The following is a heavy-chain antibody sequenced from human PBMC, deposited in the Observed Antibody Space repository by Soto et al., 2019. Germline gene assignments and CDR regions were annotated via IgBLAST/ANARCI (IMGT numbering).Heavy chain of an antibody. V-gene: IGHV3-21*01. CDR2: ISSSSSYI. CDR1: GFIFTNYI. D-gene: IGHD3-10*01. Sequence: GSLRLSCAASGFIFTNYIMNWVRQAPGKGLEWVSSISSSSSYIYYADSVKGRFTISRDNAKNSLYLQMNSLRAEDTAVYYCARAPMDYYFDHWGQGTLVTVSS. CDR3: ARAPMDYYFDH. J-gene: IGHJ4*02.